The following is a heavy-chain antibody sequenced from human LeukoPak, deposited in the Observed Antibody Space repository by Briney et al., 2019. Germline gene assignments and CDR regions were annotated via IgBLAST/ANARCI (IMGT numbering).Heavy chain of an antibody. Sequence: GDSLKISCETSGYIFTDYWIGWVRQMPGQGLEWMGIIYPHDSDARYSPSFQGQVTISADKSINTAYLQWSSLKASDTAMYYCARRGGSSGYEDHWGQGTLVTVSS. CDR2: IYPHDSDA. V-gene: IGHV5-51*01. CDR1: GYIFTDYW. J-gene: IGHJ4*02. CDR3: ARRGGSSGYEDH. D-gene: IGHD5-12*01.